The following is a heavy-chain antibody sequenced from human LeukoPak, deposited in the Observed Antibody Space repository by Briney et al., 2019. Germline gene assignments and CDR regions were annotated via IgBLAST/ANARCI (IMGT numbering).Heavy chain of an antibody. V-gene: IGHV1-2*02. D-gene: IGHD4-17*01. CDR3: AREDPTVTSLNP. CDR1: GYTFTGYY. Sequence: ASVKVSCKASGYTFTGYYIHWVRQAPGQGLEWMGWIKPNSGGTNYAQKFQGRVTMTRDTSISTAYMELSRLRSDDTAVYYCAREDPTVTSLNPWGQGTLVTVSS. CDR2: IKPNSGGT. J-gene: IGHJ5*02.